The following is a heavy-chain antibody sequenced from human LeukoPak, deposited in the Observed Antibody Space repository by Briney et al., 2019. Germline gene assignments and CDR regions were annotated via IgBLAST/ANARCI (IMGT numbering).Heavy chain of an antibody. J-gene: IGHJ4*02. CDR3: VRVSCTNGVCYGFDY. CDR2: IKQDGSEK. V-gene: IGHV3-7*01. CDR1: GFTFSRYW. D-gene: IGHD2-8*01. Sequence: GGSLRLSRAASGFTFSRYWISWVRQAPGKGLEWVANIKQDGSEKFYVDSVKGRFTISRDNAKNSLYLQMNSLRGEDTAVYYCVRVSCTNGVCYGFDYWGQGTLVTVSS.